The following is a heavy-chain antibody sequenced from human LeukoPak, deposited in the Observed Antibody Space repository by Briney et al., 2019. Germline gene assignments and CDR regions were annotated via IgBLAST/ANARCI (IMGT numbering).Heavy chain of an antibody. CDR3: ASGDYGDPPLNY. J-gene: IGHJ4*02. V-gene: IGHV3-11*01. Sequence: GGSLRLSCAASGFTFSDSYMSWVRQAPGKGLEWVSYISSSGSTIYYADSVKGRFTISRDNAKNSLYLQMNSLRAEDTAVYYCASGDYGDPPLNYWGQGTLVTVSS. CDR2: ISSSGSTI. D-gene: IGHD4/OR15-4a*01. CDR1: GFTFSDSY.